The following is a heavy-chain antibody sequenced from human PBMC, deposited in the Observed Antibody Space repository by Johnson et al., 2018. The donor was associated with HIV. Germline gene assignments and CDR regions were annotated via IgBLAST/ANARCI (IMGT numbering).Heavy chain of an antibody. D-gene: IGHD6-6*01. CDR1: GFTFSSYA. CDR2: IYSGGST. J-gene: IGHJ3*02. V-gene: IGHV3-23*03. Sequence: VQLVESGGGVVRPGGSLRLTCAASGFTFSSYAMSWVRQAPGKGLEWVSVIYSGGSTYYADSVKGRFTISRDNSKNTLYLQMNSLRAEDTAVYYCAKSSSSFGAFDIWGQGTMVTVSS. CDR3: AKSSSSFGAFDI.